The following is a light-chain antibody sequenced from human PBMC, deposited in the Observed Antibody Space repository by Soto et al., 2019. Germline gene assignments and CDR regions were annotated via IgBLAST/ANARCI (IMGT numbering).Light chain of an antibody. CDR1: QSIRNY. V-gene: IGKV1-5*01. CDR2: GAS. CDR3: QHHNSYPQT. Sequence: DIQMTQSPPTLSASVGDRVTITCRASQSIRNYLTWYQQMPGKAPKILTNGASSLQSGVPSRFSGSGSGTEFTLTISSLQPDDFATYFCQHHNSYPQTFGQGTKVDIK. J-gene: IGKJ1*01.